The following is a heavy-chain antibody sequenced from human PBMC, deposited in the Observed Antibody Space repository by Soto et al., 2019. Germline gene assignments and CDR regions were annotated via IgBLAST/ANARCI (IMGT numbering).Heavy chain of an antibody. V-gene: IGHV4-31*03. CDR2: IYYSGST. J-gene: IGHJ4*02. Sequence: SETLSLTCTVSGGSISSGCYYWSWIRQHPGKGLEWIGYIYYSGSTYYNPSLKSRVTISVDTSKNQFSLKLSSVTAADTAVYYCARGGYCSSTGCPPPKYWGQGTLVTVSS. CDR3: ARGGYCSSTGCPPPKY. D-gene: IGHD2-2*01. CDR1: GGSISSGCYY.